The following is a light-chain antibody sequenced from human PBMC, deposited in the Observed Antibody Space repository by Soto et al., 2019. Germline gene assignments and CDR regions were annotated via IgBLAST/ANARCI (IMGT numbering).Light chain of an antibody. V-gene: IGKV3-11*01. Sequence: EIVMTQSPATLSVSPGERATLSCRASQSISSNLAWYQQKPGQAPRLLIYDASNRATGIPARFSGGGSGTDFTLTIDNLEPEDFAIYYCQQRSNWPPITFGQGTRLEI. CDR3: QQRSNWPPIT. J-gene: IGKJ5*01. CDR1: QSISSN. CDR2: DAS.